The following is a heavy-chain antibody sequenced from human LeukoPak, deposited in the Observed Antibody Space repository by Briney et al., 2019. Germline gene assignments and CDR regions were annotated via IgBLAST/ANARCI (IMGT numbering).Heavy chain of an antibody. CDR3: ARGYCSTNSCYVGFDL. Sequence: PSETLSLTCDVSGGSITQTNYWTWVRQPPGKGLEWIGEVNLQGGTNYNPSLLRRVAISVDTSANHVSLQMTSVTAADTAVYYCARGYCSTNSCYVGFDLWGRGTLVTVSS. CDR2: VNLQGGT. J-gene: IGHJ2*01. D-gene: IGHD2-2*01. CDR1: GGSITQTNY. V-gene: IGHV4-4*02.